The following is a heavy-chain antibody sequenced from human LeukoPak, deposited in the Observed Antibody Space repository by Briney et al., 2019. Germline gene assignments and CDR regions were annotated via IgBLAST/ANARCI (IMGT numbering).Heavy chain of an antibody. CDR1: GFTFSSYG. CDR2: IWYDGSNK. Sequence: PGGSLRLSCAASGFTFSSYGMHWVRQAPGKGLEWVAVIWYDGSNKYYADSVKGRFTISRDNSKNTLYLQMNSLRAEDTAVYYCAKDRGTTSSTSWFDPWGQGTLVTVSS. CDR3: AKDRGTTSSTSWFDP. J-gene: IGHJ5*02. V-gene: IGHV3-33*06. D-gene: IGHD4-17*01.